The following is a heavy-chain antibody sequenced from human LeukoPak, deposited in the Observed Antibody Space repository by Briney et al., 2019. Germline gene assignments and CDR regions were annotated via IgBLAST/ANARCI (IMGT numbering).Heavy chain of an antibody. CDR2: ISSSSSYI. J-gene: IGHJ4*02. Sequence: PGGSLRLSCAASGFTFSSYSMNWVRQAPGKGLEWVSSISSSSSYIYYADSVKGRFTISRDNAKNSLYLQMNSLRAEDTAVYYCARDYSSSPQDLDYWGQGTLVTVSS. V-gene: IGHV3-21*01. CDR1: GFTFSSYS. D-gene: IGHD6-13*01. CDR3: ARDYSSSPQDLDY.